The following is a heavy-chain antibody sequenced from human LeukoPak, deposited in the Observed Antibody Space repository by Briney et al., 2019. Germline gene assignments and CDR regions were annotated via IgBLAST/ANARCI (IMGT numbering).Heavy chain of an antibody. CDR2: IKSKTDGGTT. CDR3: TALMITFGGVSYYYMDV. V-gene: IGHV3-15*01. CDR1: GFTFSKAW. D-gene: IGHD3-16*01. Sequence: GGSLRLSCAASGFTFSKAWMRWVRQAPGKGLEWGGRIKSKTDGGTTDYAARVKGKFNISRDDSNNTLYLQMNSLKTEDTAVYYCTALMITFGGVSYYYMDVWGKGTTVTVSS. J-gene: IGHJ6*03.